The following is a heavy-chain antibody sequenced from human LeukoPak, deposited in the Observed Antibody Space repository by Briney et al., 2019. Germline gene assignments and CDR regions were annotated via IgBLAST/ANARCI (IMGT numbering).Heavy chain of an antibody. CDR1: GFPFSSYW. CDR3: TRVGYIDEGIDY. D-gene: IGHD5-24*01. Sequence: GGSLRLSCVASGFPFSSYWTTWVRQAPGKGLEWVANIKQDGSKKSYVDSVKGRFTISRDNAKNSLYLQMNSLRAEDTAIYYCTRVGYIDEGIDYWGQGTLVTVSS. V-gene: IGHV3-7*04. J-gene: IGHJ4*02. CDR2: IKQDGSKK.